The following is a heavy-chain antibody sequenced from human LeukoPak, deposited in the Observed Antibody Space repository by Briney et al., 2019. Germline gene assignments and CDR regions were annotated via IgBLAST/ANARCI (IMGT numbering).Heavy chain of an antibody. V-gene: IGHV3-23*01. J-gene: IGHJ4*02. CDR1: GFSFSDYA. Sequence: PGGSLRLSCAASGFSFSDYAMSWVRQAPGKGLEWVSVIGGDGGNTYYADSVKGRFSISRDNRKNTLYLQMNTLRAEDTAVYYCARDWSYSFDYWGQGTLVTVSS. CDR2: IGGDGGNT. CDR3: ARDWSYSFDY. D-gene: IGHD3-10*01.